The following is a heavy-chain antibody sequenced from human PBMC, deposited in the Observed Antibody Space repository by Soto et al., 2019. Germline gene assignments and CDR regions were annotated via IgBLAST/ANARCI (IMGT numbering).Heavy chain of an antibody. J-gene: IGHJ5*02. CDR1: GFSLTTRGVG. Sequence: QITLKESGPTLVKPTQTLTLTCTFSGFSLTTRGVGVGWIRQPPGKALECLALIYWDDDKRYSPSLQSRLSTTKDTSKNPVVLPMTNVDPVDTATYYCAHIPNYYQYDWFDPWGQGTLVSVSS. CDR2: IYWDDDK. CDR3: AHIPNYYQYDWFDP. D-gene: IGHD3-16*01. V-gene: IGHV2-5*02.